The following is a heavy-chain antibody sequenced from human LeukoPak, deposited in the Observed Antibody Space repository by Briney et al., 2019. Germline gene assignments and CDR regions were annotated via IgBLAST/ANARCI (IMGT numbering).Heavy chain of an antibody. Sequence: GGSLRLSCAVSGITLSNYGMSWVRQAPGKGLEWVAGISGSGGSTNYADSVKGRFTISRDNSKNTLYLQMNSLRAEDTAVYYCAKYNMVYYFDYWGQGTLVTVSS. V-gene: IGHV3-23*01. CDR1: GITLSNYG. CDR2: ISGSGGST. D-gene: IGHD3-10*01. J-gene: IGHJ4*02. CDR3: AKYNMVYYFDY.